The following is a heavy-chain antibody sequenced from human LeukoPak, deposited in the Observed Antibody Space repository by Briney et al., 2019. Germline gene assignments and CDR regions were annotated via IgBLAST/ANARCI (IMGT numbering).Heavy chain of an antibody. D-gene: IGHD3-9*01. J-gene: IGHJ4*02. CDR2: IYSGDNT. CDR3: ARDYYDILTANRQTKSSYFDY. V-gene: IGHV3-66*01. CDR1: GFTVSSNY. Sequence: EGSLRLSCVASGFTVSSNYMSWVRQAPGKGLEWVSVIYSGDNTYYVDSVKGRFTISRDSSKNTLYLQMNSLRAEDTAVYYCARDYYDILTANRQTKSSYFDYWGQGTLVTVSS.